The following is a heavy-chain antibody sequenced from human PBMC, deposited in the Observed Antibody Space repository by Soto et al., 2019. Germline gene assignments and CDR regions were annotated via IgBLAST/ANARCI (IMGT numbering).Heavy chain of an antibody. D-gene: IGHD2-21*02. CDR3: ARGDYYTSSNYYGMHV. V-gene: IGHV3-33*01. CDR2: IWYDGSNK. J-gene: IGHJ6*02. Sequence: QVQLVESGGGVVQPGRSLRLSCAASGFTFSSYVMHWVRQAPGKGLEWVAVIWYDGSNKYYADSVKGRFTISRDNSKNTLYLQMSSLRAEDTAVYYCARGDYYTSSNYYGMHVWGQGTTVTVSS. CDR1: GFTFSSYV.